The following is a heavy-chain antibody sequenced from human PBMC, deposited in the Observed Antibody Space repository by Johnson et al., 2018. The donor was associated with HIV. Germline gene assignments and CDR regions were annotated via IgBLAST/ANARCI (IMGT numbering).Heavy chain of an antibody. CDR1: GFTFSDYY. J-gene: IGHJ3*02. CDR3: ARGWVGSTVTTSAGAFDI. CDR2: IKQDGSEK. D-gene: IGHD4-17*01. Sequence: VQLVESGGGLVKPGGSLRLSCAASGFTFSDYYMSWVRQAPGKGLEWVANIKQDGSEKYYVDSVKGRFTISRDNAKSTLYLQMNSLRAEDTAVYFCARGWVGSTVTTSAGAFDIWGQGTLVTVS. V-gene: IGHV3-7*01.